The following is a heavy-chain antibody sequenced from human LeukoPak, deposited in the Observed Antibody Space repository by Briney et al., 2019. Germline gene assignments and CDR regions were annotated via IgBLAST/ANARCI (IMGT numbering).Heavy chain of an antibody. CDR2: IIPIFGTA. V-gene: IGHV1-69*06. CDR3: AREGVAVAGPFDY. J-gene: IGHJ4*02. Sequence: SVKVSCEASGGTFSSYAISRVRRGPGQGLEWMGGIIPIFGTANSAQNFQGRVRITADKSTSTAYMELSSLSSEDTAVYYCAREGVAVAGPFDYWGQGTLVTVSS. D-gene: IGHD6-19*01. CDR1: GGTFSSYA.